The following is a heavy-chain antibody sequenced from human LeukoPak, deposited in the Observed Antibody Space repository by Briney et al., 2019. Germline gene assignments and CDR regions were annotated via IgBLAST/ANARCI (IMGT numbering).Heavy chain of an antibody. J-gene: IGHJ4*02. CDR1: GGSISSYY. D-gene: IGHD1-26*01. CDR2: IYYSGST. Sequence: PSETLSLTCTVSGGSISSYYWSWIRQPPGKGLEWIGYIYYSGSTNYNPSLKSRVTISVATSKNQFSLKLSSVTAADTAVYYCAGGTYYYFDYWGQGTLVTVSS. V-gene: IGHV4-59*01. CDR3: AGGTYYYFDY.